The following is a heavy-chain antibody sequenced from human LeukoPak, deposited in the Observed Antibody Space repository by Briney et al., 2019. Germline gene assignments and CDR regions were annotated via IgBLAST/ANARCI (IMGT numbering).Heavy chain of an antibody. CDR2: ISAYNGHT. D-gene: IGHD3-3*01. J-gene: IGHJ6*03. CDR3: ARQLLEWSGSYYSYYYMDV. CDR1: GYTFTKYG. Sequence: GASVKVSGKASGYTFTKYGISWVRQAPGQGLEWMGYISAYNGHTQFAQKFQGRLTMTTDTSTTTAYMELRSLRSDDTAVYYCARQLLEWSGSYYSYYYMDVWGKGTTLTVSS. V-gene: IGHV1-18*01.